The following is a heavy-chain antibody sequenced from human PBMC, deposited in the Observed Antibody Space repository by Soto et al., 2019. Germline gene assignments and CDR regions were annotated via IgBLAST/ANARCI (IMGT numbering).Heavy chain of an antibody. Sequence: EVQLVESGGGLVQPGRSLRLSCAASGFVIDDYAMHWVRQAPGKGLEWVSGISWNSGSIGYADSVKGRFTISRDNAENSLYLRMNSLSAADTALYYCAKDRDYGGSAPGYWGQGTLVTVSS. D-gene: IGHD4-17*01. CDR3: AKDRDYGGSAPGY. J-gene: IGHJ1*01. CDR1: GFVIDDYA. V-gene: IGHV3-9*01. CDR2: ISWNSGSI.